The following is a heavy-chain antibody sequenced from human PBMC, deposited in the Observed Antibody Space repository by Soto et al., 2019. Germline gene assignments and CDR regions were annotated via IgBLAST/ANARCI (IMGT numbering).Heavy chain of an antibody. Sequence: QVQLVESGGGVVQPGRSLRLSCAASGFTFSSYGMHWVRQAPGKGLEWVAVISYDGSNKYYADSVEGRFTISRDNSKNALYLQMKSLRAEDAAVDYCAKDPYAAAGTGNYYYYYMDVWGKGTTVTVSS. CDR1: GFTFSSYG. CDR2: ISYDGSNK. V-gene: IGHV3-30*18. D-gene: IGHD6-13*01. CDR3: AKDPYAAAGTGNYYYYYMDV. J-gene: IGHJ6*03.